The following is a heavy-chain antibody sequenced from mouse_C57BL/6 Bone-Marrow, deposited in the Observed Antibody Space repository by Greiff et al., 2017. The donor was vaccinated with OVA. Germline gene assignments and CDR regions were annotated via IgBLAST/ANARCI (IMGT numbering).Heavy chain of an antibody. D-gene: IGHD2-3*01. J-gene: IGHJ3*01. V-gene: IGHV2-5*01. CDR2: IWRGGST. CDR3: ASPFYDGYFPFAY. CDR1: GFSLTSYG. Sequence: VQRVESGPGLVQPSQSLSITCTVSGFSLTSYGVHWVRQSPGKGLEWLGVIWRGGSTDYNAAFMSRLSITKDNSKSQVFFKMNSLQADDTAIYYCASPFYDGYFPFAYWGQGTLVTVSA.